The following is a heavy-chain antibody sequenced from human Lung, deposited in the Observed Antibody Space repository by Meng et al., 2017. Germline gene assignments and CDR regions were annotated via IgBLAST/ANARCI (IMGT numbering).Heavy chain of an antibody. CDR3: ARERHSTIIRGVIDF. V-gene: IGHV4-34*02. CDR1: GVSISGAY. J-gene: IGHJ4*02. D-gene: IGHD3-10*01. Sequence: QWKLPEWGVVVLRPSENRSLPCAVYGVSISGAYWSLIRQSPAKGLEWIGKINHGGSTKYNPSLESRVTISVDTPKNQFSLRLTSMTVADTAVYYCARERHSTIIRGVIDFWGQGALVTVSS. CDR2: INHGGST.